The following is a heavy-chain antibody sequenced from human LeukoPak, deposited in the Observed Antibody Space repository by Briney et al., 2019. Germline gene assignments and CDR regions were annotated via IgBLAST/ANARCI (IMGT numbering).Heavy chain of an antibody. CDR2: FDPEDGET. D-gene: IGHD1-7*01. Sequence: ASVKVSCKVSGYTLTELSMHWVRQAPGKGLEWMGGFDPEDGETIYAQKFQGRVTMTEDTSTDTAYMELSSLRSEDTAVYYCATGYNWNSREGYWGQGTLVTVSS. CDR1: GYTLTELS. CDR3: ATGYNWNSREGY. V-gene: IGHV1-24*01. J-gene: IGHJ4*02.